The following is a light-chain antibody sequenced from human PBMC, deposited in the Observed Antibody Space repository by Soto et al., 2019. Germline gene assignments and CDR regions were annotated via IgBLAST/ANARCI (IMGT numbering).Light chain of an antibody. CDR1: SSDVGSYDR. CDR2: EVN. Sequence: QSALTQPASVSGSPGQWITISCTGSSSDVGSYDRVSWYQQYPGKAPTLMIYEVNKRPSGISNRFSGSKSGNTASLTISGLQAEDEAHYYCSSYLGGHNWVFGGGTKLTVL. J-gene: IGLJ3*02. V-gene: IGLV2-23*02. CDR3: SSYLGGHNWV.